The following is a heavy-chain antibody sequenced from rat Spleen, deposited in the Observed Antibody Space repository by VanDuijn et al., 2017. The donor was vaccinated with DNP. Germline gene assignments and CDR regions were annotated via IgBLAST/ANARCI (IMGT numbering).Heavy chain of an antibody. CDR1: GFTFSDYN. Sequence: EVQLVESGGGLVQAGRSLKLSCAASGFTFSDYNMAWVRQAPTKGLEWVATISTSGGRIYYRDSVKGRFTISRDNAKNTQYLQMDSLRSEDTATYYCARGNYPGINTFDYWGQGVMVTVSS. V-gene: IGHV5S23*01. CDR3: ARGNYPGINTFDY. D-gene: IGHD1-4*01. J-gene: IGHJ2*01. CDR2: ISTSGGRI.